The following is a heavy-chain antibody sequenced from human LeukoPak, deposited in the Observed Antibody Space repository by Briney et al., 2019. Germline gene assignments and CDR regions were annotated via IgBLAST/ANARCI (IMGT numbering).Heavy chain of an antibody. V-gene: IGHV4-59*08. CDR1: GGSISSYY. CDR2: IHYSGST. CDR3: ARTHGSGSWLDH. D-gene: IGHD3-10*01. Sequence: SETLSLTCTVSGGSISSYYWSWIRQPPGKGLEWIGYIHYSGSTNHNPSLESRVTISVDTSKNQFSLQLSSVTAADTAVYYCARTHGSGSWLDHWGQGTLVTVSS. J-gene: IGHJ5*02.